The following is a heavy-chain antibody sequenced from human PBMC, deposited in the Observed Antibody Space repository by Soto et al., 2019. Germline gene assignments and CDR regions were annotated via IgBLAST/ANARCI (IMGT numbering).Heavy chain of an antibody. CDR1: GGTFSHYV. CDR3: VRGGSCRGGSCYPTLDFYGDYEGFDY. V-gene: IGHV1-69*06. D-gene: IGHD2-15*01. Sequence: QVQLVQSGAEVKKPGSSVKVSCKSSGGTFSHYVVNWVRQAPGQGLEWMGRIIPISGAANYAQKFQGRVTSTADKSTSTSYMELSSMRSEDTAVYYCVRGGSCRGGSCYPTLDFYGDYEGFDYWGQGTLVTVSS. CDR2: IIPISGAA. J-gene: IGHJ4*02.